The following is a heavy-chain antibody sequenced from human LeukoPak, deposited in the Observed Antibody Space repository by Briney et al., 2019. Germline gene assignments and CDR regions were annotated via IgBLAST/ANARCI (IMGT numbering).Heavy chain of an antibody. CDR3: ARQWFDSNYYFDY. D-gene: IGHD4-11*01. J-gene: IGHJ4*02. Sequence: GESLKISCKGSGYSFTSYWIGWVRQMPGKGLEWMGIIYPGDSDTRHSPSFQGQVTISADKSISTAYLQWSSLKASDTAMYYCARQWFDSNYYFDYWGQGTLVTVSS. CDR1: GYSFTSYW. V-gene: IGHV5-51*01. CDR2: IYPGDSDT.